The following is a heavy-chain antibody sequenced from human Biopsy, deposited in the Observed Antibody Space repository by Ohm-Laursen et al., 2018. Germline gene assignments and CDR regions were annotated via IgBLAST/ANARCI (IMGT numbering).Heavy chain of an antibody. Sequence: TLSLTSAIFVDSDCSNSAAWRSIRQSPSWGPELPGRTYFWCKRFTDYSMSVESRITINSDTSKNQISLHLNSVTPVDTAVYYCTRGVGNWNDDQTQHFDFWGQGTLITVSS. J-gene: IGHJ4*02. CDR2: TYFWCKRFT. D-gene: IGHD1-1*01. CDR3: TRGVGNWNDDQTQHFDF. V-gene: IGHV6-1*01. CDR1: VDSDCSNSAA.